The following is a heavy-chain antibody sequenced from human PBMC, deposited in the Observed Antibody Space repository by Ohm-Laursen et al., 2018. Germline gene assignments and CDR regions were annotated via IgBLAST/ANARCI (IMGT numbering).Heavy chain of an antibody. CDR2: MNPNSGNT. V-gene: IGHV1-8*01. J-gene: IGHJ4*02. D-gene: IGHD6-13*01. Sequence: EASVKVSCKASGYTFTSYDINWVRQATGQGLEWMGWMNPNSGNTGYAQKFQGRVTMTRNTSISTAYMELSSLRSEDTAVYYCTRTSSSWFFFDYWGQGSLVTVSS. CDR3: TRTSSSWFFFDY. CDR1: GYTFTSYD.